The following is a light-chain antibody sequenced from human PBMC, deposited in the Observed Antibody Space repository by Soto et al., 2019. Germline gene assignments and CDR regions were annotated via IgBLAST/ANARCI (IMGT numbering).Light chain of an antibody. V-gene: IGKV3-15*01. J-gene: IGKJ2*01. Sequence: EIVMTQSPVTLSVSPGERATLSCRASQSISNHLAWYQQKPGQPPRLLIYGASTRATGIPARFSGSVSGTEFTLTISSLQSEEFAVYYCQQYNNWPPRTFGQGTKLEIK. CDR2: GAS. CDR3: QQYNNWPPRT. CDR1: QSISNH.